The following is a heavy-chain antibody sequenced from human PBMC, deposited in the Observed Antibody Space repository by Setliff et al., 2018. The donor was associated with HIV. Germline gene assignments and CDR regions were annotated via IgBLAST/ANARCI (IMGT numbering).Heavy chain of an antibody. CDR2: IGGSTGST. D-gene: IGHD6-13*01. Sequence: PGGSLRLSCAASGFAFDNYCMTWVRQAPGKGLEWVSAIGGSTGSTYYADSVKGRFTISTDNSKNTLYLQMNSLRAEDTAVYYCARSRAAGFDYWGQGILVTV. J-gene: IGHJ4*02. CDR1: GFAFDNYC. CDR3: ARSRAAGFDY. V-gene: IGHV3-23*01.